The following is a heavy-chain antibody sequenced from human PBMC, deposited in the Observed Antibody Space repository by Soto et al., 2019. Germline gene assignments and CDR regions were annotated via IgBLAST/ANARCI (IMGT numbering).Heavy chain of an antibody. CDR2: IYYSGST. CDR3: ARHQGGVMDYGFDY. D-gene: IGHD4-17*01. J-gene: IGHJ4*02. Sequence: QVQLQESGPGLVKPSETLSLTCTVSGGSISSYYWSWIRQPPGKGLEWIGYIYYSGSTNYNPSLKSRVTISVDPSKNQFSLKLRSVTAADTAVYYCARHQGGVMDYGFDYWGRGTLVTVSS. V-gene: IGHV4-59*08. CDR1: GGSISSYY.